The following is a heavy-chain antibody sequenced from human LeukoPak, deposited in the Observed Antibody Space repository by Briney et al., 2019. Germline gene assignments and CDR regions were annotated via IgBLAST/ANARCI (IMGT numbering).Heavy chain of an antibody. Sequence: GRSLRLSCAASGFTFSNYGIHWVRQAPGKGLEWVAVIWYDGSNKYYADSVKGRFTISRDNSKNTLYLQMNGLRAEDTAVYYCAKIPIVGATEFDYWGQGTLVTVSS. V-gene: IGHV3-33*06. CDR3: AKIPIVGATEFDY. CDR1: GFTFSNYG. J-gene: IGHJ4*02. D-gene: IGHD1-26*01. CDR2: IWYDGSNK.